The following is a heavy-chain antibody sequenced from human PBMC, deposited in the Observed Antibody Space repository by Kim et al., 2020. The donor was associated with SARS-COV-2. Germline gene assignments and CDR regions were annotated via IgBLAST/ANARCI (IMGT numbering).Heavy chain of an antibody. Sequence: SETLSLTCAVYGGSFSGYYWSWIRQPPGKGLEWIGEINHSGSTNYNPSLKSRVTISVDTSKNQFSLKLSSVTAADTAVYYCARGPYSSGWHYYYYYGMDVWGQGTTVTVSS. CDR3: ARGPYSSGWHYYYYYGMDV. CDR2: INHSGST. CDR1: GGSFSGYY. J-gene: IGHJ6*02. D-gene: IGHD6-19*01. V-gene: IGHV4-34*01.